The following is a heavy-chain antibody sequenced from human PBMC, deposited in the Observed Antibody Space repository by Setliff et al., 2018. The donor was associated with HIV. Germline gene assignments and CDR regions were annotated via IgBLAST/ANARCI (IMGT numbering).Heavy chain of an antibody. CDR1: GAPLSSYY. CDR2: IYYSGST. CDR3: ARDVQWLEYYFDY. D-gene: IGHD6-19*01. J-gene: IGHJ4*02. Sequence: SETLSLTCTVSGAPLSSYYWSWIRQPPGKGLEWIGSIYYSGSTNYNPSLKSRVTISVDPSKNQFSLKLSSVTAADTAVYYCARDVQWLEYYFDYWGQGTLVTVSS. V-gene: IGHV4-59*01.